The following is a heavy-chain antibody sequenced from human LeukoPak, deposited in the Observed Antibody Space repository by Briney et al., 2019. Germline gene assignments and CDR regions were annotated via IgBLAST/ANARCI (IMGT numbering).Heavy chain of an antibody. CDR1: GGSFSGYY. J-gene: IGHJ4*02. V-gene: IGHV4-34*01. CDR3: ARGYGRYFDY. CDR2: INHSGST. D-gene: IGHD4-17*01. Sequence: SETLSLTCAVYGGSFSGYYWSWIRQPPGKGLEWIGEINHSGSTNYNPSLKSRVTISVDTSKNQLSLKLSSVTAADTAVYYCARGYGRYFDYWGQGTLVTVSS.